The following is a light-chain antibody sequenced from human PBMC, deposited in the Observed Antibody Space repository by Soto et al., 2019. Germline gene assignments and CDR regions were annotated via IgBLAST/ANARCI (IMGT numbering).Light chain of an antibody. Sequence: DIQMTQSPSTLSASVGDRVTITCRASQSISSWLAWYQQKTGKAHKLLIYDATSLQSGVQSRFSGSGSGTEFTLTISSLRSDDFATYYCQQYNSYSQTFGHGTKVEIK. CDR2: DAT. V-gene: IGKV1-5*01. CDR3: QQYNSYSQT. J-gene: IGKJ1*01. CDR1: QSISSW.